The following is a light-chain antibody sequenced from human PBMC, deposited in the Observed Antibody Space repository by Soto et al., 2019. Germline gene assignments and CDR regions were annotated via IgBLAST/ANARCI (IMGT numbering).Light chain of an antibody. V-gene: IGLV2-14*03. CDR1: SSDIGGYNF. J-gene: IGLJ3*02. Sequence: QSALTQPASVSGSPGQWIPISCTGTSSDIGGYNFVSWYQQHPGKAPNLMIYVVTDRPSGVSSRFSGSKSGNTASLTISGLQAEDEADYYCSSYTRSNTRVFGGGTKVAVL. CDR3: SSYTRSNTRV. CDR2: VVT.